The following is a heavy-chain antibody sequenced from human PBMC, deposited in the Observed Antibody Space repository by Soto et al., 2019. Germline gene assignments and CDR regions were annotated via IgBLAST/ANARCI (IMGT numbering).Heavy chain of an antibody. D-gene: IGHD3-9*01. J-gene: IGHJ5*02. Sequence: PSETLSFTCTVSGGSVSSGSYYWSWIRQPPGKGLEWIGYIYYSGSTNYNPSLKSRVTISVDTSKNQFSLKLSSVTAADTAVYYCARDPVPYYDILTGYYPNWFDPWGQGTLVTVSS. CDR2: IYYSGST. V-gene: IGHV4-61*01. CDR3: ARDPVPYYDILTGYYPNWFDP. CDR1: GGSVSSGSYY.